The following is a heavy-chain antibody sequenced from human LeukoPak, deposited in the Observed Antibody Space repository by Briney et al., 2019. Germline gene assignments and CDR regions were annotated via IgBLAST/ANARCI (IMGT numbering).Heavy chain of an antibody. J-gene: IGHJ4*02. CDR1: GGSISSSSCY. D-gene: IGHD3-9*01. V-gene: IGHV4-39*01. CDR3: ATMYYDILTGAGKFDY. Sequence: PSETLSLTCTVSGGSISSSSCYWGWIRQPPGKGLEWIGYIYYTGSTYYNPSLKSRVTISVDTSKNQFSLKLSSVTAADTAVYYCATMYYDILTGAGKFDYWGQGTLVTVSS. CDR2: IYYTGST.